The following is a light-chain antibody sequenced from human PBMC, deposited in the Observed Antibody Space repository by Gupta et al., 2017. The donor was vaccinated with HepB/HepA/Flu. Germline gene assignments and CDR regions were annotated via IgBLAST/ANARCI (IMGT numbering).Light chain of an antibody. Sequence: SYVLTPPPSVSVAPGKTARIPCGGSNIGSKSVHWYQQKPGQAPILVISYDDARPSGIPERFSGSNSGNTATLTISRVEAGDEADYYCQVWDSSSDHMVFGGGTKLTVL. CDR2: YDD. CDR1: NIGSKS. CDR3: QVWDSSSDHMV. J-gene: IGLJ2*01. V-gene: IGLV3-21*04.